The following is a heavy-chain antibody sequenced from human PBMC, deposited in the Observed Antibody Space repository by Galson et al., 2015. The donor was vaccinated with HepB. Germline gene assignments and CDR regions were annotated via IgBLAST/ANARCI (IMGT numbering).Heavy chain of an antibody. CDR3: ARDRGTYYYDSSGYYPAS. J-gene: IGHJ5*02. V-gene: IGHV1-18*01. Sequence: SVKVSCKASGYTFTSYGISWVRQAPGQGLEWMGWISAYNGNTNYAQKLQGRVTMTTDTSTSTAYMELRSLRSDDTAVYYCARDRGTYYYDSSGYYPASWGQGTLVTVSS. CDR1: GYTFTSYG. CDR2: ISAYNGNT. D-gene: IGHD3-22*01.